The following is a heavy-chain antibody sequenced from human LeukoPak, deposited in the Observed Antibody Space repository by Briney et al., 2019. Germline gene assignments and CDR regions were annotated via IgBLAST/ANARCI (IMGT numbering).Heavy chain of an antibody. CDR3: ARKYYSSSWYKYYYYYYMDV. CDR1: GFTFSSYW. D-gene: IGHD6-13*01. Sequence: GGSLRLSCAASGFTFSSYWMHCVRHAPGKGLVWVSRINSDGSSTSYADSVKGRFTISRDNAKNTLYLQMHSLRAEDTAVYYCARKYYSSSWYKYYYYYYMDVWGKGTTVTVSS. CDR2: INSDGSST. J-gene: IGHJ6*03. V-gene: IGHV3-74*01.